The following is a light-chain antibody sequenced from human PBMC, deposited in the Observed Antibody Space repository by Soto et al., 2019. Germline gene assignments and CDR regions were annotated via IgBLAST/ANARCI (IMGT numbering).Light chain of an antibody. Sequence: QSALTPPRSVSGSPGQSVTISCTGTSSDVGRYDYVSCYQQHPGKAPKLIVYDVTERPSGVPDRFSGSKSGNTASLTISGLQAEDEADYSCCSFAGSYSYVFGTATKLTVL. CDR2: DVT. CDR1: SSDVGRYDY. CDR3: CSFAGSYSYV. V-gene: IGLV2-11*01. J-gene: IGLJ1*01.